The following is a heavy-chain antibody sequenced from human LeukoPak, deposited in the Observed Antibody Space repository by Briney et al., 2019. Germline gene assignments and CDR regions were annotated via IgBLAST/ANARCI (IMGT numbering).Heavy chain of an antibody. D-gene: IGHD6-13*01. V-gene: IGHV4-59*08. CDR1: GGSITSYY. CDR2: IYYSGTT. J-gene: IGHJ4*02. Sequence: SETLSLTCTVSGGSITSYYWSWIRQPPGKGLGWIGYIYYSGTTNYNPPLKSRVTISVETSKNQFSLKLRSVTAADTAVYYCARHIPGNPYFDYWGQGTLVTVSS. CDR3: ARHIPGNPYFDY.